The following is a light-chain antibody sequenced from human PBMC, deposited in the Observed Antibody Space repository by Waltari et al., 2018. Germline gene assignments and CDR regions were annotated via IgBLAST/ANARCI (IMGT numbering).Light chain of an antibody. CDR1: SSSIKTKP. CDR3: AVWDDSLDGLV. V-gene: IGLV1-44*01. Sequence: QSALTQPPSASGTPGQRVTISCSGSSSSIKTKPVNWYQHLPGTAPKLLIYSNNQRTSGVPGRFSGSKSGTSASLAISGPQSEDEGDYYCAVWDDSLDGLVFGGGTKLTVL. CDR2: SNN. J-gene: IGLJ2*01.